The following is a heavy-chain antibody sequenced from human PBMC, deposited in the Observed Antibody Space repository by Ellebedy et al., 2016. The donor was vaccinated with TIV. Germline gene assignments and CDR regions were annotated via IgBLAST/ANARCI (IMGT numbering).Heavy chain of an antibody. CDR2: IKQDGSEK. V-gene: IGHV3-7*01. D-gene: IGHD6-19*01. J-gene: IGHJ4*02. Sequence: GESLKISCGTSGFTFSSYWMSWVRQAPGKGLEWVANIKQDGSEKYYVDSVKGRFTISRDNAKNSLYLQMNSLRAEDTAVYYCARDQWLGRAYYFDSWGQGTLVTVSS. CDR1: GFTFSSYW. CDR3: ARDQWLGRAYYFDS.